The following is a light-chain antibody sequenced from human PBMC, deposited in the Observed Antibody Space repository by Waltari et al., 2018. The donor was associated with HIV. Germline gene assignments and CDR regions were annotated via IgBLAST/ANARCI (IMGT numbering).Light chain of an antibody. Sequence: SCRAVQRVTNRFLAWYEQRHGQGPRHHIYGTAGRAPGIPDRFSGSGSGTDFTLTISRLEPEDFALYYCQQYEFSLCTFGQGTRLEI. V-gene: IGKV3-20*01. CDR2: GTA. CDR1: QRVTNRF. J-gene: IGKJ5*01. CDR3: QQYEFSLCT.